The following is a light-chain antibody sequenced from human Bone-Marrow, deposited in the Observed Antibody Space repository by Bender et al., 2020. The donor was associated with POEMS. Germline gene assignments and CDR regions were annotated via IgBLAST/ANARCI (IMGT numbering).Light chain of an antibody. CDR2: DVT. J-gene: IGLJ1*01. CDR3: CSYAGSTIFYV. CDR1: SSDVGGYNY. V-gene: IGLV2-23*02. Sequence: QSALTQPASVSGSAGQSITLSCTGTSSDVGGYNYVSWYQQHPGKAPKLMIYDVTNRPSGVSNRFSGSKSGNAASLTISGLQAEDEADYYCCSYAGSTIFYVFGTGTKVTVL.